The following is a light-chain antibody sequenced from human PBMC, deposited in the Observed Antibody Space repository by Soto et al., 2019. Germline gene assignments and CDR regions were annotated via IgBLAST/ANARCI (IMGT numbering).Light chain of an antibody. Sequence: QSVLTQPPSVSAAPGQKVTISCSGSSSNIGDNYVSWYQQLPGAAPKLLIYENNKRPSGIPDRFSGSKSATSATLGITGLQTGDEANYYCGTWDTSLSVWMFGGGTQLTVL. CDR3: GTWDTSLSVWM. CDR1: SSNIGDNY. CDR2: ENN. J-gene: IGLJ3*02. V-gene: IGLV1-51*02.